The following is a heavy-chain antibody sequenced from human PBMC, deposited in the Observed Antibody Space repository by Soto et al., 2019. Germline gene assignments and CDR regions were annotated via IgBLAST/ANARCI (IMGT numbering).Heavy chain of an antibody. CDR1: GYTFTSYG. CDR2: ISAYNGNT. CDR3: AANYDFWSGYSPTYYYYGMDV. Sequence: ASVKVSCKASGYTFTSYGISWVRQAPGQGLEWMGWISAYNGNTNYAQKLQGRVTMTTDTSTSTAYMELRSLRSDDTAVYYCAANYDFWSGYSPTYYYYGMDVWGQGTTVTVSS. J-gene: IGHJ6*02. V-gene: IGHV1-18*01. D-gene: IGHD3-3*01.